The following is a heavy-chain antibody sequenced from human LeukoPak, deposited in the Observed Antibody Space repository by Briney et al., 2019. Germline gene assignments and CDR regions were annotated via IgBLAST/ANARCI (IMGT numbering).Heavy chain of an antibody. J-gene: IGHJ6*02. CDR2: IYPGDSDT. CDR3: ARHRPRNYYYYGMDV. V-gene: IGHV5-51*01. CDR1: GYSFTSYW. Sequence: GESLKISCKGSGYSFTSYWIGWVRQMPGKGLEWMGIIYPGDSDTRYSPSFQGQVTISADKSISTAYLQWSSLKASGTAMYYCARHRPRNYYYYGMDVWGQGTTVTVSS.